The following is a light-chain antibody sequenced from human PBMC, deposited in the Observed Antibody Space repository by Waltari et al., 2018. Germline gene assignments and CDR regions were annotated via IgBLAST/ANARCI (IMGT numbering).Light chain of an antibody. CDR3: QSRDSTTLFV. Sequence: SYELTQPPSLSVSPGQTARITCSGDALSSQWAFWYQQKPGRSPSLMIYKNVERPSEIPARFSGSHSGTTGTLTISGVQAEDEADYYCQSRDSTTLFVFGAGTKLTVL. CDR2: KNV. J-gene: IGLJ2*01. V-gene: IGLV3-25*03. CDR1: ALSSQW.